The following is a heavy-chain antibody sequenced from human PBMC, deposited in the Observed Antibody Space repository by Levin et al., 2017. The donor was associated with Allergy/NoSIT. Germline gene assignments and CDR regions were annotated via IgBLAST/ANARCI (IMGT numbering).Heavy chain of an antibody. D-gene: IGHD5-24*01. CDR1: GFSLSTSGVG. CDR3: AHRGWEMTANPVDY. Sequence: SGPTLVKPTQTLTLTCSFSGFSLSTSGVGVAWIRQPPGKALEWLALIYWDGDKQYSPSLQSRLSITKDTSENQVVLTMTNLDPVDTATYYCAHRGWEMTANPVDYWGQGTLVTVSS. J-gene: IGHJ4*02. V-gene: IGHV2-5*02. CDR2: IYWDGDK.